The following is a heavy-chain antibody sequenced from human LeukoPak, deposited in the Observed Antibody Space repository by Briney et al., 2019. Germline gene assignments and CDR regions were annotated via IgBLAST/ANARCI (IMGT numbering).Heavy chain of an antibody. CDR2: IYHSGST. D-gene: IGHD3-10*01. V-gene: IGHV4-38-2*02. CDR3: ARKTYDSGTYFGS. Sequence: PSETLSLTCTVSGYSISSGYYWGWIRQPPGKGLEWIGSIYHSGSTNYNSSLKSRVTISVDKSTNQFSLNLSSVTAADTAVYYCARKTYDSGTYFGSWGQGTLVTVSS. CDR1: GYSISSGYY. J-gene: IGHJ5*01.